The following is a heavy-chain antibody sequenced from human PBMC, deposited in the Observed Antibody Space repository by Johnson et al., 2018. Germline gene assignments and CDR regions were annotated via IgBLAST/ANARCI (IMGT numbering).Heavy chain of an antibody. V-gene: IGHV3-30*03. CDR1: GFTFSVYG. CDR3: ARDWRSGRKLPYFDY. D-gene: IGHD3-10*01. Sequence: VQLVQSGGGVVEPGRSMRLPCAASGFTFSVYGMHWVRQAPGKGLEWVAVIFNDGNTKDYADSVKGRFTISRDNSKTTLYLQMNSLRPEDTAVYFCARDWRSGRKLPYFDYWGQGTLVTVSS. CDR2: IFNDGNTK. J-gene: IGHJ4*02.